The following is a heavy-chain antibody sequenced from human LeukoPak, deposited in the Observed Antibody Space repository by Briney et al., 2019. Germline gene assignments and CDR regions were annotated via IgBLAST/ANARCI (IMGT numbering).Heavy chain of an antibody. CDR2: IKQDGSEK. V-gene: IGHV3-7*01. J-gene: IGHJ6*03. CDR1: GFTFSSYG. D-gene: IGHD2-15*01. Sequence: PGGSLRLSCAASGFTFSSYGMHWVRQAPGKGLEWVANIKQDGSEKYYVDSVKGRFTISRDNAKNSLYLQMNSLRAEDTAVYYCARDLGNYYYMDVWGKGTTVTVSS. CDR3: ARDLGNYYYMDV.